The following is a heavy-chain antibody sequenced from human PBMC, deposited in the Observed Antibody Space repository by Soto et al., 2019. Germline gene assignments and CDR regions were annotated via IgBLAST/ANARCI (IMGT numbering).Heavy chain of an antibody. V-gene: IGHV4-59*08. CDR1: GGSISSYY. J-gene: IGHJ6*03. Sequence: PSETLSLTCTVSGGSISSYYWSWIRQPPGKGLEWIGYIYYSGSTNYNPSLKSRVTISVDTSKNQFSLKLSSVTAADTAVYYCARLVYDFWSGPYYYYMDVWGKGTTVTVS. CDR3: ARLVYDFWSGPYYYYMDV. CDR2: IYYSGST. D-gene: IGHD3-3*01.